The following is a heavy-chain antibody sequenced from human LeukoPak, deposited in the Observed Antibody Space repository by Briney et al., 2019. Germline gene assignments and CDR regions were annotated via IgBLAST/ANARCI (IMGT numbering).Heavy chain of an antibody. CDR1: VGSFSDHY. CDR2: INHSGST. Sequence: SETLSLTCAVYVGSFSDHYWNWIRQPPGKGPEWIGEINHSGSTKYNPSLKSRVTISVDTSKNQFSLKVTSVTAADTAVYYCAGEGSAGDSERTGAFDIWGQGTMVTVPS. D-gene: IGHD4-17*01. J-gene: IGHJ3*02. V-gene: IGHV4-34*01. CDR3: AGEGSAGDSERTGAFDI.